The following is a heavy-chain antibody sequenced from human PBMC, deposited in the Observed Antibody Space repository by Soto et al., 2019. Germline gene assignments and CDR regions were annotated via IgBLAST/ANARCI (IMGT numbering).Heavy chain of an antibody. J-gene: IGHJ4*02. Sequence: GASVKVSCKASGYTFTSYGISWVRQAPGQGLEWMGWISAYNGNTNYAQKLQGRVTMTTDTSTSTAYMELRSLRSDDTAVYYCARPLQYCSGGSCLQINYYFDYWGQGTLVTVSS. D-gene: IGHD2-15*01. CDR3: ARPLQYCSGGSCLQINYYFDY. V-gene: IGHV1-18*01. CDR1: GYTFTSYG. CDR2: ISAYNGNT.